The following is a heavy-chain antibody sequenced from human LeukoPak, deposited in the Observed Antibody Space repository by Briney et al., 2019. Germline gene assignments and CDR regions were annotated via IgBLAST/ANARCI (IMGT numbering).Heavy chain of an antibody. CDR3: ARVLVPSYDAFDI. D-gene: IGHD1-26*01. CDR1: GGSISSYY. V-gene: IGHV4-59*01. J-gene: IGHJ3*02. CDR2: IYYGGST. Sequence: PSETLSLTCTVFGGSISSYYWSWIRQPPGKGLEWIGYIYYGGSTNYNPSLKSRVTISVDTSKNQFSLKLSSVTAADTAVYYCARVLVPSYDAFDIWGQGTMVTVSS.